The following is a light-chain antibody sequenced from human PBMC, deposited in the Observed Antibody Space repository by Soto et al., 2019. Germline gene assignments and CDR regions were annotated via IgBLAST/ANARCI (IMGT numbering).Light chain of an antibody. J-gene: IGKJ2*01. CDR1: QNVDSSY. CDR2: AAA. V-gene: IGKV3-20*01. Sequence: EIVLTQSPGTLSLSPGERATLSCRASQNVDSSYLAWYQHKRGQAPRLLIYAAASRAPGLPDRFSGSGSGTYFTLTINRLEPEDFAVYYCQQYGSSPLTFGQGTKLEI. CDR3: QQYGSSPLT.